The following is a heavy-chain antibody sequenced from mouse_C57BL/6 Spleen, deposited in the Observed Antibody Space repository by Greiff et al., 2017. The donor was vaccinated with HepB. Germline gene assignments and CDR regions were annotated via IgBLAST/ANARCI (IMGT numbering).Heavy chain of an antibody. J-gene: IGHJ1*03. V-gene: IGHV5-4*01. CDR2: ISDGGSYT. Sequence: EVHLVESGGGLVKPGGSLKLSCAASGFTFSSYAMSWVRQTPEKRLEWVATISDGGSYTYYPDNVKGRFTISRDNAKNNLYLQMSHLKSEDTAMYYCARDYEGYFDVWGTGTTVTVSS. CDR1: GFTFSSYA. D-gene: IGHD1-1*01. CDR3: ARDYEGYFDV.